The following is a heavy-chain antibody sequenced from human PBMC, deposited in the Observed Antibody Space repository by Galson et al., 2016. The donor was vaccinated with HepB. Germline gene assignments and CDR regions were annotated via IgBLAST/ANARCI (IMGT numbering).Heavy chain of an antibody. CDR1: GFTFSSYS. J-gene: IGHJ6*02. CDR3: AGGFGFGLGREYGMDV. CDR2: IHSSSNTI. D-gene: IGHD3-10*01. V-gene: IGHV3-48*02. Sequence: SLRLSCAASGFTFSSYSMNWVRQAPGKGLEWVSYIHSSSNTIYYADSVKGRFTISRDNAKNSLFLQMKGLRDEATAVYYWAGGFGFGLGREYGMDVWGQGTTVTVSS.